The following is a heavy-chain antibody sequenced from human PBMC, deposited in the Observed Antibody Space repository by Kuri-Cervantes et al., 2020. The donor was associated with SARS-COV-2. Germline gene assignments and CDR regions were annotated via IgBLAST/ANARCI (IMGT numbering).Heavy chain of an antibody. CDR2: IGPSGTTK. CDR1: GFIFSDYY. CDR3: ARVAGEGPIYYYYMDV. Sequence: GGSLRLSCTASGFIFSDYYITWIRQAPGKGLEWVSNIGPSGTTKYYADSVKGRFTISRDNAKNSLYLQMNSLRAEDTAVYYCARVAGEGPIYYYYMDVWGKGTTVTVSS. J-gene: IGHJ6*03. D-gene: IGHD2-21*01. V-gene: IGHV3-11*04.